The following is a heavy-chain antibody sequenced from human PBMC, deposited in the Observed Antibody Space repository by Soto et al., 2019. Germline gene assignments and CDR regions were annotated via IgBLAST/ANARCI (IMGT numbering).Heavy chain of an antibody. Sequence: EVHLMESGGGLVQPGGSLRLSCEASGFNFGNYWMSWVRQAPGMGLQWVANIRQDGSATYYVGSVKGRFTISRDNPKNSLYLQLNNLRADDTGVYYCARWSGFGEDYWGQGTLVTVSS. V-gene: IGHV3-7*01. CDR3: ARWSGFGEDY. D-gene: IGHD3-3*01. J-gene: IGHJ4*02. CDR2: IRQDGSAT. CDR1: GFNFGNYW.